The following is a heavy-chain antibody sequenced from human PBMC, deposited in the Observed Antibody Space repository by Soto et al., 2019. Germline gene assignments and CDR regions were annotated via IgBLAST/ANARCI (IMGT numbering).Heavy chain of an antibody. D-gene: IGHD6-13*01. CDR1: GDSVGSSNW. J-gene: IGHJ6*02. Sequence: QVQLQESGPGLLKPSGTLALSCAVPGDSVGSSNWWTWVRQPPGKGLEWTGDIFHTGITNSNPSLKRRVTMSVAKSKNRFSLNLTSVTAADPAVYYCARYSASGLYYYFAMAVWGQGTTVSVSS. CDR3: ARYSASGLYYYFAMAV. V-gene: IGHV4-4*02. CDR2: IFHTGIT.